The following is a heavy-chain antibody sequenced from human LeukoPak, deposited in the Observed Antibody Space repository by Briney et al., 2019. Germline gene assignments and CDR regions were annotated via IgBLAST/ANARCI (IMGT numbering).Heavy chain of an antibody. CDR3: AKDPDDYGDYGD. CDR1: EFTFSIYA. V-gene: IGHV3-23*01. J-gene: IGHJ4*02. CDR2: ITSTGEST. Sequence: GGSLRLSCAASEFTFSIYAMSWVRQAPGRGLEWVASITSTGESTWYAGSVKGRFTISRDNSKYTVYLQMDSLRAEDTAIYYCAKDPDDYGDYGDWGQGTLVTVSS. D-gene: IGHD4-17*01.